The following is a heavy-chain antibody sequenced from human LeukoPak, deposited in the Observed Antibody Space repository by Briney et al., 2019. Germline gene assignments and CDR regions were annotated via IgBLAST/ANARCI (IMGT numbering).Heavy chain of an antibody. Sequence: PSETLSLTCAVYGGSFSGYYWSWIRQPPGKGLEWIGEINHSGSTNYNPSLKSRVTISVDTSKSQFSLKLSSVTAADTAVYYCARVGDYVWGSYRCGAFDYWGQGTLVTVSS. CDR3: ARVGDYVWGSYRCGAFDY. CDR2: INHSGST. J-gene: IGHJ4*02. D-gene: IGHD3-16*02. CDR1: GGSFSGYY. V-gene: IGHV4-34*01.